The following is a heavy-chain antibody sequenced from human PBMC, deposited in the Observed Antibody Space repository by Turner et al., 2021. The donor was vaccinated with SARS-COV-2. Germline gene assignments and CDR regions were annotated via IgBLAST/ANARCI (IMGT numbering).Heavy chain of an antibody. J-gene: IGHJ4*02. V-gene: IGHV1-69*06. CDR2: IIPIFGTA. D-gene: IGHD4-17*01. CDR1: GGPFSSYA. CDR3: ARCTSYGDYGNYSDY. Sequence: QVQLVQSGAEVKKPGSSVKVSCKASGGPFSSYAISWVRQASGQGLEWMGGIIPIFGTANYAQKFQGRVTITADKSTSTAYMELSSLRSEDTAVYYCARCTSYGDYGNYSDYWGQGTLVTVSS.